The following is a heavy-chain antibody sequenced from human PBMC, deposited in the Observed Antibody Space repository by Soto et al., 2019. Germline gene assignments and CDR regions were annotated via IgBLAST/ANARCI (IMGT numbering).Heavy chain of an antibody. D-gene: IGHD6-25*01. V-gene: IGHV5-51*01. J-gene: IGHJ4*02. CDR2: ISPSDSDT. CDR3: ARQGGSAGLGLDY. Sequence: GESLKISCKGSVYTFTSDWIAWVRQMPGKGLEWMGIISPSDSDTRYSPSFQGQVTMSADKSISTAYLEWSRLKASDTAKYYCARQGGSAGLGLDYWGQGTLVTVPQ. CDR1: VYTFTSDW.